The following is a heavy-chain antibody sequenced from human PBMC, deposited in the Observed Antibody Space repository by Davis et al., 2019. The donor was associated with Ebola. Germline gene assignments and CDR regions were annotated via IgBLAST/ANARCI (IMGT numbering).Heavy chain of an antibody. CDR1: GFTFSSYA. V-gene: IGHV3-23*01. Sequence: GGSLRLSCAASGFTFSSYAMSWVRQAPGKGLEWVSAISGSGGSTYYADSVKGRFTISRDNSKNTQYLQMNSLRAEDTAVYYCAKDRGSVSIAALFDYWGQGTLVTVSS. D-gene: IGHD6-6*01. CDR3: AKDRGSVSIAALFDY. J-gene: IGHJ4*02. CDR2: ISGSGGST.